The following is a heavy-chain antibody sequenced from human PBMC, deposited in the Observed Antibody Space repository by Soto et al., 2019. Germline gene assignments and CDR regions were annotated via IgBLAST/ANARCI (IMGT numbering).Heavy chain of an antibody. CDR3: ARSQDGRGGYYPDH. J-gene: IGHJ5*02. D-gene: IGHD3-10*01. CDR1: AYTLTDYW. Sequence: LVESLKGSGKDSAYTLTDYWNAWIGQISGKGLAWVGVIYPGGADTTYGPTFQGQVASSAVMPINAAYLNWSSLEVADTAIYFCARSQDGRGGYYPDHWGEGTPATVYS. V-gene: IGHV5-51*01. CDR2: IYPGGADT.